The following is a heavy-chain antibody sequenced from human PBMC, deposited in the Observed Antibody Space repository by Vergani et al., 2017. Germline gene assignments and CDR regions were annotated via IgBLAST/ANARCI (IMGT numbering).Heavy chain of an antibody. Sequence: EVQLVESGGGLVQPGRSLRLSCAASGFTFSSYSMNWVRQAPGKGLEWVSSISSSSSYIYYADSVKGRFTISRDNAKNSLYLQMNSLRAEDTAVYYCARDTRFYYFDYWGQGTLVTVSS. V-gene: IGHV3-21*01. CDR1: GFTFSSYS. CDR2: ISSSSSYI. D-gene: IGHD3-3*01. CDR3: ARDTRFYYFDY. J-gene: IGHJ4*02.